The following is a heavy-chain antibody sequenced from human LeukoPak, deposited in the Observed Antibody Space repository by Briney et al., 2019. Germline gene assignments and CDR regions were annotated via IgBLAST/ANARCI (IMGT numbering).Heavy chain of an antibody. CDR2: IYYTGGT. V-gene: IGHV4-39*01. Sequence: ASETLSLTCSVSGGSITSSSYYWGWIRQPPEKGLEWIGSIYYTGGTHYSPSLKSRVTMSADTSKNQFSLKLSSVTAADTAVYYCARHGGTRVTLVEVYYFDYWGQGTLVTVSS. D-gene: IGHD4-11*01. J-gene: IGHJ4*02. CDR1: GGSITSSSYY. CDR3: ARHGGTRVTLVEVYYFDY.